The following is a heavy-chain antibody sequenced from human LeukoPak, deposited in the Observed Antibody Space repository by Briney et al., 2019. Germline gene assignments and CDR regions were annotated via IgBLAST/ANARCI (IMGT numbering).Heavy chain of an antibody. CDR3: ARGGPPGIAVASAFDI. D-gene: IGHD6-19*01. CDR2: TYYSGST. CDR1: GGSISSYY. J-gene: IGHJ3*02. Sequence: SETLSLTCTVSGGSISSYYWSWIRQPPGKGLEWIGYTYYSGSTNYNPSLKSRVTISVDTSKNQFSLKLSSVTAADTTVYYCARGGPPGIAVASAFDIWGQGTMVTVSS. V-gene: IGHV4-59*01.